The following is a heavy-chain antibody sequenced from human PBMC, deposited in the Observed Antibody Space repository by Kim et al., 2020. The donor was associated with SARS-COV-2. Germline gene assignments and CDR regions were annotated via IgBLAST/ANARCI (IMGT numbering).Heavy chain of an antibody. CDR3: ARHGAPRAVAGDFHYYYMDV. CDR1: EYTFTSYD. D-gene: IGHD6-19*01. J-gene: IGHJ6*03. V-gene: IGHV1-8*01. Sequence: ASVKVSCKASEYTFTSYDINWVRQSTGQGLEWMGWMNPMNGDTGYAQKFQGRITMTRNTSISTAYMELTNLRSEDTAVYYWARHGAPRAVAGDFHYYYMDVWGKGTTVTVSS. CDR2: MNPMNGDT.